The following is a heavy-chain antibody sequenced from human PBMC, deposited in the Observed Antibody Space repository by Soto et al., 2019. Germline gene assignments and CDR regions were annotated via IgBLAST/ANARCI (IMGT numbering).Heavy chain of an antibody. CDR3: ARYRGRRYFDWLPNYYYYGMDV. V-gene: IGHV1-69*02. CDR1: GGTFSSYT. CDR2: IIPILGIA. D-gene: IGHD3-9*01. J-gene: IGHJ6*02. Sequence: QVQLAQSGAEVKKPGSSVKVSCKASGGTFSSYTISWVRQAPGQGLEWMGRIIPILGIANYAQKFQGRVTITADKSTSTAYMELSSLRSEDTAVYYCARYRGRRYFDWLPNYYYYGMDVWGQGTTVTVSS.